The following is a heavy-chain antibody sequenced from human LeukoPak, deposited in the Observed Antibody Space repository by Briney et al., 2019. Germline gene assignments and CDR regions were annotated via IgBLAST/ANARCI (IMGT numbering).Heavy chain of an antibody. D-gene: IGHD1-26*01. V-gene: IGHV3-21*01. J-gene: IGHJ3*02. CDR1: GFTFFSYT. CDR3: ARLITIAWEPDAFDI. Sequence: GGSLRLSCAASGFTFFSYTMNWVRQAPGKGLEWVSSISSSSSYIYYADSVKGRFTISRDNAKNSLYLQMNSLRAEDTAVYYCARLITIAWEPDAFDIWGQGTMVTVSS. CDR2: ISSSSSYI.